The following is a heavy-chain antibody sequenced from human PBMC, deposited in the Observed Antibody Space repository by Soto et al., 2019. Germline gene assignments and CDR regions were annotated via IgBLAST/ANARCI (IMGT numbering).Heavy chain of an antibody. D-gene: IGHD1-26*01. CDR2: ISSSSSYI. CDR1: GFTFSCYS. V-gene: IGHV3-21*01. J-gene: IGHJ5*02. CDR3: ARDAYSGSRNWFDP. Sequence: PGGSLRLSCAASGFTFSCYSMNWVRQAPGKGLEWVSSISSSSSYIYYADSVKGRFTISRDNAKKSLYLQMNSLRAEDTAVYYCARDAYSGSRNWFDPWGQGTLVTVSS.